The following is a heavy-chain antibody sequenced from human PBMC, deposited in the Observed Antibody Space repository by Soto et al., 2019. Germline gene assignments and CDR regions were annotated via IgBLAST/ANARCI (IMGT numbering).Heavy chain of an antibody. J-gene: IGHJ6*02. CDR3: ARHGLVVRGLSVSHRPWHVGPETKYGLDV. CDR1: GYSFTSHW. V-gene: IGHV5-51*01. Sequence: PGESLKISCKGSGYSFTSHWIGWVRQMPGKGLEWMGIIYPGDSDTRYSPSFQGQVTISADKSISTAYLQWSSLKASDTAMYYCARHGLVVRGLSVSHRPWHVGPETKYGLDVWGQGTTVTVSS. CDR2: IYPGDSDT. D-gene: IGHD3-10*01.